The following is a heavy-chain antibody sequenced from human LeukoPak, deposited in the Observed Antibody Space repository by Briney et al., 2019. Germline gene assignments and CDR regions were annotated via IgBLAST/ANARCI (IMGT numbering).Heavy chain of an antibody. CDR1: GYTLTELS. Sequence: EASVKVSCKVSGYTLTELSMHWVRQAPGKGLEWMGGFDPEDGETIYAQKFQGRVTMTEDTSTDTAYMELSSLRSEDTAVYYCATRAVAAAGADYWGQGTLVTVPS. CDR3: ATRAVAAAGADY. J-gene: IGHJ4*02. D-gene: IGHD6-13*01. CDR2: FDPEDGET. V-gene: IGHV1-24*01.